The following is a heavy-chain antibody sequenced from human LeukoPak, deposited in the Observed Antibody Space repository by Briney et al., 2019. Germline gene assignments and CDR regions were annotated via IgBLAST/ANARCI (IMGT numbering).Heavy chain of an antibody. V-gene: IGHV3-23*01. CDR3: AKAWAGFGGDV. Sequence: GRSLRLSCAASRFTFSNYAMCWVRQAAGQGLESVSAITKGGTTCYAASVKRPFTVSSSNSSNTLYLQMASLRVADTAVYYCAKAWAGFGGDVWGQGTTVTVSS. CDR2: ITKGGTT. CDR1: RFTFSNYA. J-gene: IGHJ6*02. D-gene: IGHD3-3*01.